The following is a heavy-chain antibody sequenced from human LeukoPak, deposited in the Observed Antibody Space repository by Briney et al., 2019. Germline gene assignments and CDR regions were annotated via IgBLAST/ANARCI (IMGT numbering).Heavy chain of an antibody. V-gene: IGHV3-7*01. CDR3: AELGITMIGGV. D-gene: IGHD3-10*02. CDR1: GFTFSSYW. CDR2: IKRDGSEK. J-gene: IGHJ6*04. Sequence: GGSLRLSCAASGFTFSSYWMSWVRQAPGKGLEWVANIKRDGSEKYYVDSGKGRFSISRDNAKNSLYLQMNSLRAEDTAVYYCAELGITMIGGVWGKGTTVTISS.